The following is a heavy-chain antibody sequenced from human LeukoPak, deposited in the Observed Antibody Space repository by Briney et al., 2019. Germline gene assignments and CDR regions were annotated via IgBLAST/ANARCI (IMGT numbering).Heavy chain of an antibody. CDR1: GYTFTGYY. V-gene: IGHV1-2*02. CDR3: AREYCSGTSCYSRLDY. J-gene: IGHJ4*02. CDR2: INPNSGGT. Sequence: ASVKVSCKASGYTFTGYYIHWVRQAPGQGLEWMGWINPNSGGTNYAQKFQGRVTMTRDTSISTAYMELSRLRSDDTAVYYCAREYCSGTSCYSRLDYWGQGTLVTVSS. D-gene: IGHD2-15*01.